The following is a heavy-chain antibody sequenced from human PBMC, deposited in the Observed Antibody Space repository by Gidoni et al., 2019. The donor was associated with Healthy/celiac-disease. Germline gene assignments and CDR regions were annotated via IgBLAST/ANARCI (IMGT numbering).Heavy chain of an antibody. CDR2: ISSSSSYI. D-gene: IGHD6-13*01. CDR1: GFTFSSYS. Sequence: EVQLVESGGGLVKPGGSLRLSCAASGFTFSSYSMNWVRQAPGKGLEWVSSISSSSSYIYYADSVKGRFTISRDNAKNSLYLQMNSLRAEDTAVYYCARAQAPSSSWYRLRLDPWGQGTLVTVSS. V-gene: IGHV3-21*01. J-gene: IGHJ5*02. CDR3: ARAQAPSSSWYRLRLDP.